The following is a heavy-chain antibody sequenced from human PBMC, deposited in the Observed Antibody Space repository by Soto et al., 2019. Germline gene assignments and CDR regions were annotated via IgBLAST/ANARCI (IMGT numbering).Heavy chain of an antibody. V-gene: IGHV4-34*01. D-gene: IGHD2-8*01. Sequence: PSETLSLTCAVYGGSFSGYYWNWIRQPPGKGLEWIGEINHSGSTNYNPSLKSRVTLSADTSKNQFFLKLSSVTAADTAVYYCARGLRTNGSFFGVWGQGTLVTVSS. J-gene: IGHJ4*02. CDR3: ARGLRTNGSFFGV. CDR1: GGSFSGYY. CDR2: INHSGST.